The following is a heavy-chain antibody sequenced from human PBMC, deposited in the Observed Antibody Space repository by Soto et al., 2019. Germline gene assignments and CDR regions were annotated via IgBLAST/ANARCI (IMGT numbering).Heavy chain of an antibody. CDR1: GFTVSSHY. J-gene: IGHJ6*02. Sequence: XVSLRLSCAASGFTVSSHYMSWVRQAPGKGLDWVSVIYSGGSTYYADSVKGRFTISRDNSKNTLYLQMNSLRAEDTAVYYCAREPPPYSSSWYPYYYYGMDASGQGTTFTVSS. CDR2: IYSGGST. D-gene: IGHD6-13*01. V-gene: IGHV3-53*01. CDR3: AREPPPYSSSWYPYYYYGMDA.